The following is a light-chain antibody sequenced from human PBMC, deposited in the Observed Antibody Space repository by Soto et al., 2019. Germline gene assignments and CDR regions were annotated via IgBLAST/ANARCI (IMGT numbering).Light chain of an antibody. J-gene: IGKJ1*01. CDR3: QQYGNSPWT. CDR1: QSVSSNY. CDR2: GAS. Sequence: EIVLTKSPGTLSLSPGERATLSCRASQSVSSNYLAWYQQKPGQDPRLLIYGASSRATGIPDRFSGSGSGTDFTLTVSRLEPEDFAVYYCQQYGNSPWTFGQGTKVEIK. V-gene: IGKV3-20*01.